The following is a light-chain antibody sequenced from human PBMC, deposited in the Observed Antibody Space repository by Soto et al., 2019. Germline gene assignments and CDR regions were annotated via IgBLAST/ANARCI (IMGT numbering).Light chain of an antibody. CDR1: QSISTY. Sequence: DIQVTQSRASLAASVGDTINITCRASQSISTYLDWYQVTPGKAPKVLIYAASTLQDGVPSRFSGSGSCTDFTLTINSLQPADFATYYCQQNYNLPPWTFGQGTKVDIK. CDR2: AAS. CDR3: QQNYNLPPWT. V-gene: IGKV1-39*01. J-gene: IGKJ1*01.